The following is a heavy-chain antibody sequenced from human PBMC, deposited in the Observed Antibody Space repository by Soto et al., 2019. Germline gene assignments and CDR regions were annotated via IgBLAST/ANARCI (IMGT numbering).Heavy chain of an antibody. Sequence: QVHLVQSGTEVKKPGSSVKVSCKTSGDTFNNYAISWVRQAPGQGLEWMGGIIPLFDSASYAQRSHDRVTITADKFTRTADMELRSLTSEDTAVYYCAASTFQSSVCGYFPLGVWGQGTPVNVSS. CDR3: AASTFQSSVCGYFPLGV. J-gene: IGHJ4*02. CDR1: GDTFNNYA. V-gene: IGHV1-69*06. D-gene: IGHD5-12*01. CDR2: IIPLFDSA.